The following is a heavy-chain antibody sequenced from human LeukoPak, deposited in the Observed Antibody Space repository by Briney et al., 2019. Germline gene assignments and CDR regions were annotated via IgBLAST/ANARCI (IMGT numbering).Heavy chain of an antibody. CDR2: ISGSGGST. D-gene: IGHD3-22*01. J-gene: IGHJ4*02. Sequence: GGSLRLSCAASGFTFSSYAMSWVRQAPGKGLEWVSAISGSGGSTYYADSVKGRFTISRDNSKNTLYLQMNSLRAEDTAVYYCAKADNYYYDSSGYYYLDYWGQGTLVTVSS. V-gene: IGHV3-23*01. CDR3: AKADNYYYDSSGYYYLDY. CDR1: GFTFSSYA.